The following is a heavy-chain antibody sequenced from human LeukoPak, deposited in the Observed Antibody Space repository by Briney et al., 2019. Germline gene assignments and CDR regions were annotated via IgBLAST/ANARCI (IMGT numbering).Heavy chain of an antibody. CDR3: AGGAGTAL. D-gene: IGHD1-1*01. CDR2: ISSSSSYI. Sequence: RGSLRLSSAASGFTFSSYSMNWVCHAPGEGLEWVSSISSSSSYIYYADSVKGQFTISRNNAKNWLYLQMNSLRAEDTAVYYCAGGAGTALWGQGTLVTVSS. CDR1: GFTFSSYS. V-gene: IGHV3-21*01. J-gene: IGHJ4*02.